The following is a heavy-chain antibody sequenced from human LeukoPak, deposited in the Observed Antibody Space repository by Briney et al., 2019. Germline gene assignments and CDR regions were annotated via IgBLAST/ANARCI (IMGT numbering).Heavy chain of an antibody. CDR2: ISYDGSNK. CDR3: AKDSSSFDAFDI. CDR1: GFTFSSYG. Sequence: PGRSLRLSCAASGFTFSSYGMHWVRQAPGKGLEWVAVISYDGSNKYYADSVKGRFTISRDNSKNTLYLRMNSLRAEDTAVYYCAKDSSSFDAFDIWGQGTMVTVSS. V-gene: IGHV3-30*18. J-gene: IGHJ3*02. D-gene: IGHD6-13*01.